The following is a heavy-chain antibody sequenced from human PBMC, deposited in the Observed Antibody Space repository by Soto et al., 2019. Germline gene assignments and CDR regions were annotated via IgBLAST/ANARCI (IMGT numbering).Heavy chain of an antibody. D-gene: IGHD6-19*01. J-gene: IGHJ4*02. Sequence: ASVKVSCKASGYTFTSYYMHWVRQAPGQGLEWMGIINPSGGSTSYAQKFQGRVTMTRDTSTSTVYMELSSLKDSDTATYYCARHPPYASGWTRFDYWGQGTVVTVSS. CDR2: INPSGGST. V-gene: IGHV1-46*01. CDR1: GYTFTSYY. CDR3: ARHPPYASGWTRFDY.